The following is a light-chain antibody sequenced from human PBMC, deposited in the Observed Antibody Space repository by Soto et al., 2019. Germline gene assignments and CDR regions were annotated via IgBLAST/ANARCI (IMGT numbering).Light chain of an antibody. CDR3: QQYGSSSWT. CDR2: DAS. CDR1: QSVTNNY. J-gene: IGKJ1*01. Sequence: EIVLTQSPATLSLSPGDRATLSCGASQSVTNNYLAWYQQKPGLAPRLLIYDASYRSNGIPDRLSGSASGTDFPLTISRLEPEDFAVYYCQQYGSSSWTFGQGTKVDI. V-gene: IGKV3D-20*01.